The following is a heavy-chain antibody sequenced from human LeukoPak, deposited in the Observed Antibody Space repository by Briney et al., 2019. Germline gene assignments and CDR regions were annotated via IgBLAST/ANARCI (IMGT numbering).Heavy chain of an antibody. D-gene: IGHD3-22*01. Sequence: GGSLRLSCAASGFTSDDYAMHWVRQAPGKGLEWVSGISWNSGSIGYADSVKGRFTISRDNAKNSLYLQMNSLRAEDMALYYCAKVRDSSGYPLGYYFDYWGQGTLVTVSS. J-gene: IGHJ4*02. CDR2: ISWNSGSI. V-gene: IGHV3-9*02. CDR1: GFTSDDYA. CDR3: AKVRDSSGYPLGYYFDY.